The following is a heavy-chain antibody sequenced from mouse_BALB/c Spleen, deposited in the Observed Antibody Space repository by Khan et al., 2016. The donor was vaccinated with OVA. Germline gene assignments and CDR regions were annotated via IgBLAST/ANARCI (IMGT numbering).Heavy chain of an antibody. Sequence: EVELVESGGDLVKPGGSLKLSCAASGFTFSSYSMSWVRQTPDKRLEWVASISSGGDYTYYPDSVKGRFTISRDNAKNTLYLQMSDLKTEDTATYYYAYHFTRSFAYWGQGTLVTVSA. D-gene: IGHD1-1*01. CDR2: ISSGGDYT. V-gene: IGHV5-6*01. CDR1: GFTFSSYS. J-gene: IGHJ3*01. CDR3: AYHFTRSFAY.